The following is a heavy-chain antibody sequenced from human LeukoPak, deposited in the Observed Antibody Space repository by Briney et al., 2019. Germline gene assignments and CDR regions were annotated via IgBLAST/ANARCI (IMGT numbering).Heavy chain of an antibody. CDR3: VRGGVLSLTLIREASTSYFDS. CDR1: GFTFNNYF. Sequence: GGSLRLSCAASGFTFNNYFMNWVRQAPGKGLEWVASITSSSSYIHYADSVKGRFTISRDNAKNSVYLQMSSLRVEDAAVYYCVRGGVLSLTLIREASTSYFDSWGPGTLVAVSS. D-gene: IGHD3-10*01. CDR2: ITSSSSYI. J-gene: IGHJ4*02. V-gene: IGHV3-21*01.